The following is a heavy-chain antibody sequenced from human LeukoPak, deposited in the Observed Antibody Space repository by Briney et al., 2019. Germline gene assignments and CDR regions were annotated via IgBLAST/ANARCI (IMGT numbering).Heavy chain of an antibody. V-gene: IGHV3-53*04. D-gene: IGHD6-19*01. CDR2: IYSGGST. CDR1: GFTVSSNY. J-gene: IGHJ3*02. CDR3: ARASPSIAVADPGAFDI. Sequence: PGGSLRLSCAASGFTVSSNYMNWVRQAPGKGLEWVSVIYSGGSTYYADSVKGRFTISRNAFKSTLYLQMNSLKPEDTAVYYCARASPSIAVADPGAFDIWGQGTMVTVSS.